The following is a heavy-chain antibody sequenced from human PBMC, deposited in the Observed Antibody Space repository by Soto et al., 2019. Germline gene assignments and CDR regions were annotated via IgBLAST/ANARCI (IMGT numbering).Heavy chain of an antibody. D-gene: IGHD6-19*01. V-gene: IGHV3-30*18. J-gene: IGHJ4*02. CDR2: ISNDGSNK. CDR3: AKDRVSEHSSGWPQGH. CDR1: GFTFSGYG. Sequence: QVQLVESGGGVVQPGRSLRLSCAASGFTFSGYGMRWVRQAQGKGLEWVAVISNDGSNKYYVDSVKGRFTISRDNSKNTLDLQMNSLTAEDTAVYYCAKDRVSEHSSGWPQGHWGQGTLVTVSS.